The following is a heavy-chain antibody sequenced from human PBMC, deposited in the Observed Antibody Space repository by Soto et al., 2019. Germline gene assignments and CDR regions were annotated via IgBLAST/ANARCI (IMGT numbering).Heavy chain of an antibody. V-gene: IGHV4-61*05. D-gene: IGHD3-22*01. CDR3: VSPEGYYDSSGYTLDY. CDR2: IYYSGST. CDR1: GGSISSSSYY. J-gene: IGHJ4*02. Sequence: SETLSLTCTVSGGSISSSSYYWGWIRQPPGKGLEWIGYIYYSGSTNYNPSLKSRVTISVDTSKNQFSLKLSSVTAADTAVYYCVSPEGYYDSSGYTLDYWGQGTLVTVSS.